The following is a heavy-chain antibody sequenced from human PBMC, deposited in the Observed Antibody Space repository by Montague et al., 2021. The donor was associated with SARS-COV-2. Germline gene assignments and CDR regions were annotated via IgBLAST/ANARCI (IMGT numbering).Heavy chain of an antibody. CDR1: SGSLSGYY. CDR3: ARLESSGWFFDY. D-gene: IGHD1-1*01. CDR2: INYSGDT. V-gene: IGHV4-34*01. Sequence: SETLSLTCAVYSGSLSGYYRSWIRQAPGKGLEWIGEINYSGDTYYNPSLTSRVTISMDTSESQFSLKMTSVTAADTAVYYCARLESSGWFFDYWGQGTLVTVSS. J-gene: IGHJ4*02.